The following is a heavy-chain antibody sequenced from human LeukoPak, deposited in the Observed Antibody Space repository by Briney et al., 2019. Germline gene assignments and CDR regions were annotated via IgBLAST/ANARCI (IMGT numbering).Heavy chain of an antibody. D-gene: IGHD2-2*01. CDR3: ARGQYCSSTSCRYYYYYYGMDV. J-gene: IGHJ6*02. CDR2: ISGSGGST. Sequence: GGSLRLSCAASGFTFSSYAMSWVRQAPGKGLEWVSAISGSGGSTYYADSVKGRFTISRDNSKNTLYLQMNSLRAEDTAVYYCARGQYCSSTSCRYYYYYYGMDVWGQGTTVTVSS. CDR1: GFTFSSYA. V-gene: IGHV3-23*01.